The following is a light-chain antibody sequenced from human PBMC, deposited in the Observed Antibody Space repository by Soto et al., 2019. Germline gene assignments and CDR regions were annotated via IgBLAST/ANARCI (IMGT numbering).Light chain of an antibody. Sequence: DSVLTQTPLSSHVTLGQPASISCRSSQSLVHGDGNTYFNWVLQRPSQPPRLLIYKSSKRFPGVPDSFSCSGAGTDFTLKISRVEAEHVGGYYCMQANQSYTFGQATKLEIK. CDR1: QSLVHGDGNTY. CDR3: MQANQSYT. J-gene: IGKJ2*01. CDR2: KSS. V-gene: IGKV2-24*01.